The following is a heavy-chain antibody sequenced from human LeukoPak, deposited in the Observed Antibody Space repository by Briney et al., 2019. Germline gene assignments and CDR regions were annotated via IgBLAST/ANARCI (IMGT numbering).Heavy chain of an antibody. CDR1: GFTFSSYE. CDR3: ARTGSRRASDF. J-gene: IGHJ3*01. D-gene: IGHD3-10*01. CDR2: ISSSGTTI. Sequence: PGGSLRLSCAASGFTFSSYEMNWVRQAPGKGLEWVSYISSSGTTIYYADSVKGRFTISRDNAKNSLYLQMNSLRAEDTALYYCARTGSRRASDFWGQGTMVTVSS. V-gene: IGHV3-48*03.